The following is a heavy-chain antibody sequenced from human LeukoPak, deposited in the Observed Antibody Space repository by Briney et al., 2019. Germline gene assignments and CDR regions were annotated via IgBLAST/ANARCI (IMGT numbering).Heavy chain of an antibody. J-gene: IGHJ5*02. Sequence: ASVKVSCKASGYTFTSYDINWVRQATGQGLEWMGWMNPNSGNTGYAQKFQGRVTMTRNTSISTAYMELSSLRSEDTAVYYCARGNYYDSSGYNWFDPWGQGTLVTVSS. CDR1: GYTFTSYD. CDR3: ARGNYYDSSGYNWFDP. CDR2: MNPNSGNT. D-gene: IGHD3-22*01. V-gene: IGHV1-8*01.